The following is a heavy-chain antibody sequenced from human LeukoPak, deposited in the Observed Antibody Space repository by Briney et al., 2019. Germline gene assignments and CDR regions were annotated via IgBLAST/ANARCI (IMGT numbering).Heavy chain of an antibody. Sequence: GGSLRLSCAASGFTFSSYWMHWVRQAPGKGLVWVSRINSDGSSTSYADSVKGRFTISGDNSKNTLYLQMNSLRAEDTAVYYCAKDDYYDTSGYRDWGQGTLVTVSS. V-gene: IGHV3-74*01. CDR2: INSDGSST. CDR1: GFTFSSYW. D-gene: IGHD3-22*01. CDR3: AKDDYYDTSGYRD. J-gene: IGHJ4*02.